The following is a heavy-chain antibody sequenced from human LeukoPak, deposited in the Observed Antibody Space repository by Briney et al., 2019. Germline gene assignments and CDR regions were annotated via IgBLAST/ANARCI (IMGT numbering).Heavy chain of an antibody. D-gene: IGHD3-10*01. J-gene: IGHJ4*02. Sequence: QSGGSLRLPCAASGFIFSNYAMAWARLTPGKGLEWVSAISGSGGTTYYTDSVKGRFTISRDSSTNTLYLQLSSLRAGDTAIYYCARGGSVFAYFFDYWGQGTLVTVSS. V-gene: IGHV3-23*01. CDR1: GFIFSNYA. CDR2: ISGSGGTT. CDR3: ARGGSVFAYFFDY.